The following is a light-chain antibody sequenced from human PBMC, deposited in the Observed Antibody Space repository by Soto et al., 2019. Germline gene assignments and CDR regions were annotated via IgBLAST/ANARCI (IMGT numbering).Light chain of an antibody. CDR2: DTA. J-gene: IGKJ5*01. Sequence: EIVLTQSPATLSLSPGERATLSCRASQSVSSDLAWYQQKPGQAPRVLIYDTANRATGIPARFSVSGSGTDFTLTISSLDPEDFAVYDCQQRSNWPITFGQGTRLEIK. CDR3: QQRSNWPIT. CDR1: QSVSSD. V-gene: IGKV3-11*01.